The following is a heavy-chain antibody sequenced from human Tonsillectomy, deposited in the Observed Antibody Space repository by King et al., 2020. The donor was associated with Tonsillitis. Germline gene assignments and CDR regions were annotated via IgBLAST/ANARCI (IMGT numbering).Heavy chain of an antibody. CDR1: GGSISSYY. CDR3: ARYPSALSGFFDF. V-gene: IGHV4-4*07. CDR2: IYISGTT. Sequence: QLQESGPGLVKPSETLSLTCTVSGGSISSYYWNWIRQPAGKGLEWIGRIYISGTTNYNPSLKGRVTVSADTSKNQVSLKLSSVTAADTAVYYCARYPSALSGFFDFWGQGTLVTVSS. J-gene: IGHJ4*02. D-gene: IGHD1-1*01.